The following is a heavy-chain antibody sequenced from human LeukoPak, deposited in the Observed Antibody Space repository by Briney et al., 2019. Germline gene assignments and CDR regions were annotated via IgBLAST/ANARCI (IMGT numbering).Heavy chain of an antibody. CDR3: ARPDTATSHDAFDI. CDR1: GYTFTGYY. V-gene: IGHV1-2*02. D-gene: IGHD5-18*01. CDR2: INPNSGGT. J-gene: IGHJ3*02. Sequence: GASVKVSCKASGYTFTGYYMHWVRQAPGQGLEWMGWINPNSGGTNYAQKFQGRVTMTRDTSISTACMELSRLRSDDTAVYYCARPDTATSHDAFDIWGQGTMVTVSS.